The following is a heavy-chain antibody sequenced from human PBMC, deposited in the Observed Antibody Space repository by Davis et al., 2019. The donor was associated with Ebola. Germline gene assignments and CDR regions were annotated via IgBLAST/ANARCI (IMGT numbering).Heavy chain of an antibody. CDR1: GYRFTAHW. CDR2: IDPSDSDV. J-gene: IGHJ4*02. D-gene: IGHD1-26*01. Sequence: GESLKISCTGSGYRFTAHWIAWVRQVPGKGLQCMGMIDPSDSDVRYSPSFEGRITISADKSTATAFLQWSGLQASDTATYYCARLGGIILSKPYDFWGQGTLVSVS. CDR3: ARLGGIILSKPYDF. V-gene: IGHV5-51*01.